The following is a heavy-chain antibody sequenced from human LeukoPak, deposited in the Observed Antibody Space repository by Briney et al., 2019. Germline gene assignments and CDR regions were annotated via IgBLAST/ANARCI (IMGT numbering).Heavy chain of an antibody. D-gene: IGHD2-2*02. CDR1: GYTLTRYY. J-gene: IGHJ4*02. Sequence: VKVSCKGSGYTLTRYYIHWGRQAPGQGVEWMGPVKPNSGGTNYAQKFQGKVTMTRDTSISTAYMELSRLRSDDTAVYYCARWGRTAVPAAIEPGFDYWGQGTLVTVSS. CDR2: VKPNSGGT. CDR3: ARWGRTAVPAAIEPGFDY. V-gene: IGHV1-2*06.